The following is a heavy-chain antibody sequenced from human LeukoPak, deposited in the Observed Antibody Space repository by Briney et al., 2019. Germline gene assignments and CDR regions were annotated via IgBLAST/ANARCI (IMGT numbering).Heavy chain of an antibody. V-gene: IGHV3-74*01. CDR3: VRGLNGAGDY. CDR2: INEDETTI. D-gene: IGHD3-10*01. Sequence: GGSLRLSCAASGFTFSSCWMHWVRQAPGKGLVWVSRINEDETTITYAHSVKGRFTISRDNAKNTLFLQMSSLRAEDTAVYYCVRGLNGAGDYWGQGTLVAVSS. J-gene: IGHJ4*02. CDR1: GFTFSSCW.